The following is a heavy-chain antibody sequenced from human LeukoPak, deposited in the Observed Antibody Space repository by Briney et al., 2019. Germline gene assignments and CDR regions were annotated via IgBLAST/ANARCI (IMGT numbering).Heavy chain of an antibody. CDR3: SRGYDFDY. D-gene: IGHD3-3*01. J-gene: IGHJ4*02. Sequence: PGGSLRLSCAASGFTFSRYSMNWVRQAPGKGLEWVSYISSSSSTIYYADSVKGRFTISRDNAKNSVYLQMNSLRDEDTAVYYCSRGYDFDYWGQGTLVTVSS. V-gene: IGHV3-48*02. CDR1: GFTFSRYS. CDR2: ISSSSSTI.